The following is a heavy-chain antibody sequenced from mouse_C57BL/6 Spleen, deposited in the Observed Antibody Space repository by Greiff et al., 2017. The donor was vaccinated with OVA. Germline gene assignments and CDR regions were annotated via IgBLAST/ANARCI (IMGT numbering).Heavy chain of an antibody. D-gene: IGHD2-3*01. CDR3: ARAGEGGYYVPDY. CDR1: GYAFTNYL. CDR2: INPGSGGT. J-gene: IGHJ2*01. Sequence: QVQLQQSGAQLVRPGTSVKVSCKASGYAFTNYLIEWVKQRPGQGLEWIGVINPGSGGTNYNEKFKGKATLTADKSSSTAYMQLSSLTSEDSAVYFCARAGEGGYYVPDYWGQGTTLTVSS. V-gene: IGHV1-54*01.